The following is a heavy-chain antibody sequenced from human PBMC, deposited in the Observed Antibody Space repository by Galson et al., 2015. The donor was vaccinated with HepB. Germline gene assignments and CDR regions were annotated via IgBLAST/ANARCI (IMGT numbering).Heavy chain of an antibody. D-gene: IGHD3-10*01. CDR1: GYTFTSYG. CDR3: ARASVLLWFGEAGGKSGRAFDI. J-gene: IGHJ3*02. V-gene: IGHV1-18*04. CDR2: ISAYNGNT. Sequence: SVKVSCKASGYTFTSYGISWVRQAPGQGLEWMGWISAYNGNTNYAQKLQGRVTMTTDTSTSTAYMELRSLGSDDTAVYYCARASVLLWFGEAGGKSGRAFDIWGQGTMVTVSS.